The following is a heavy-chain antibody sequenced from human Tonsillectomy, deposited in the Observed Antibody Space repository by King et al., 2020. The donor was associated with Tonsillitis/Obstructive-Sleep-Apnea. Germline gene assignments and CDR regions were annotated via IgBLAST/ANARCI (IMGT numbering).Heavy chain of an antibody. CDR1: CGSISTRIYY. D-gene: IGHD3-22*01. CDR3: ARVAEYYDSST. V-gene: IGHV4-39*02. CDR2: IYYSGST. J-gene: IGHJ4*02. Sequence: LQLQESGPGLVKPSENLSLTCTVSCGSISTRIYYWGWIRQPPGKGLEWIGNIYYSGSTYYNPSLQSRVTISVDTSKNHFSLNLSSVTAADTAVYYCARVAEYYDSSTWGQGTLVTVSS.